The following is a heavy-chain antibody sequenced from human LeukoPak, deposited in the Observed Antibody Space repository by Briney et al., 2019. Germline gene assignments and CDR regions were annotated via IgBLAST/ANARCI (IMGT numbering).Heavy chain of an antibody. J-gene: IGHJ4*02. D-gene: IGHD3-10*01. CDR3: AKDLTYYYGSGKSS. V-gene: IGHV3-30*02. CDR1: GFTFNSYG. Sequence: RGGSLRLSCAASGFTFNSYGMHWVRQAPGKGLEWVAFIRYDGSNKYYADSVKGRFTISRDNSKNTLYLQMNSLRAEDTAVYYCAKDLTYYYGSGKSSWGQGTLVTVSS. CDR2: IRYDGSNK.